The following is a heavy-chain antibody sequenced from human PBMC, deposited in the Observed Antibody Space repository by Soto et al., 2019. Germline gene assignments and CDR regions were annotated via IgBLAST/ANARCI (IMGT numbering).Heavy chain of an antibody. CDR2: IDPRAGSA. V-gene: IGHV1-46*01. Sequence: QVQLVQSGAEVKKPGASVRVSCKASGYTFTTYYLHWLRQAPGQGLEWMGIIDPRAGSASHAQNFQGRVTMTRDTSTRTVYMDLMSLRSEDTAVYYCARAGYYDSSGYDGFDIWGQGTMVTVSS. J-gene: IGHJ3*02. CDR1: GYTFTTYY. D-gene: IGHD3-22*01. CDR3: ARAGYYDSSGYDGFDI.